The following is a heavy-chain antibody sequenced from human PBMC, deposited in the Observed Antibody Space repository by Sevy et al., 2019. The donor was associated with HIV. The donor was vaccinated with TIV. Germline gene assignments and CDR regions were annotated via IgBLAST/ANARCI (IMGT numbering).Heavy chain of an antibody. V-gene: IGHV1-69*13. J-gene: IGHJ4*02. Sequence: ASVKVSCKASGGTFSSYAISWVRQAPGQGLEWMGGIIPIFGTANYAQKFQGRVTITADESTSTAYMELSSLRSEDTAVYYCAPGGRMPGYFDYWGQGTLVTVSS. CDR2: IIPIFGTA. D-gene: IGHD1-26*01. CDR3: APGGRMPGYFDY. CDR1: GGTFSSYA.